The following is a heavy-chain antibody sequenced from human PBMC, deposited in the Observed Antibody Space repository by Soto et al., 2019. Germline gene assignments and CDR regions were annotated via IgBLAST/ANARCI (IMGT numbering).Heavy chain of an antibody. CDR3: ARDLATLVSGWLSGACCYGMDV. CDR2: INPSGGST. CDR1: GYTFTSYY. J-gene: IGHJ6*02. D-gene: IGHD6-19*01. V-gene: IGHV1-46*01. Sequence: QVQLVQSGAEVKKPGASVKVSCKASGYTFTSYYMHWVRQAPGQGLEWMGIINPSGGSTSYAQKFQGRVTMTRDTSTSTVYMELSSLRSEDTAVYYCARDLATLVSGWLSGACCYGMDVWGQGTTVTVSS.